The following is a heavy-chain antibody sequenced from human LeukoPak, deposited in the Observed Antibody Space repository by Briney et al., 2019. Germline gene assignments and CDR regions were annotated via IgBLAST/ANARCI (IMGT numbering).Heavy chain of an antibody. V-gene: IGHV3-23*01. J-gene: IGHJ3*02. CDR1: GFTFSSYA. CDR2: ISGSGGST. Sequence: GGSLRLSCAASGFTFSSYAMSWVRQAPGKGLEWVSAISGSGGSTYYADSVKGRFTISRDNSKNTLYLQMNSLRAEDTAVYYCAKAYCSSTSCYTGDAFDIWGQGTMVTVSS. CDR3: AKAYCSSTSCYTGDAFDI. D-gene: IGHD2-2*02.